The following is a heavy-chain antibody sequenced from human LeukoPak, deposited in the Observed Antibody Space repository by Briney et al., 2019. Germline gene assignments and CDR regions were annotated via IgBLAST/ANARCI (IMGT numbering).Heavy chain of an antibody. CDR1: GFTFSSYA. CDR2: ISSSGGST. D-gene: IGHD2-2*01. Sequence: QPGGSLRLSCAASGFTFSSYAMSWVRQAPGKGLEWVSAISSSGGSTYYAASVKGRFTISRDNSKNTLYLQLNSLRSEDTAVYYCAKVKGSEGYCSITSCLADYWGQGTLVTVSS. CDR3: AKVKGSEGYCSITSCLADY. J-gene: IGHJ4*02. V-gene: IGHV3-23*01.